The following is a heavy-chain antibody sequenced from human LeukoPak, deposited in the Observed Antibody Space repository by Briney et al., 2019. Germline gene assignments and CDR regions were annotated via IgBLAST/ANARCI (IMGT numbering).Heavy chain of an antibody. D-gene: IGHD2-21*02. CDR1: GGSISSGSYY. CDR2: IYTSGST. Sequence: SETLSLTCTVSGGSISSGSYYWSWIRQPAGKGLEWIGRIYTSGSTNYNPSLKSRVTISVDTSKNQFSLKLSSVTAADTAVYYCARDCGGDCGDYFDYWGQGTLVTVSS. CDR3: ARDCGGDCGDYFDY. J-gene: IGHJ4*02. V-gene: IGHV4-61*02.